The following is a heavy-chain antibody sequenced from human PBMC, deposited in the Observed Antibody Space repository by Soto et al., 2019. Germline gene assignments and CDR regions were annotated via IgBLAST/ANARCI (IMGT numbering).Heavy chain of an antibody. J-gene: IGHJ6*02. D-gene: IGHD3-22*01. CDR2: IGCEAYGGTT. CDR1: GFIFGGCA. CDR3: TRGEPYYYDSSGYYHYYYYHYGMDV. V-gene: IGHV3-49*03. Sequence: PGGSLRHSVIASGFIFGGCARSRIRQAPGKGLARVGFIGCEAYGGTTEYAAPVKGRFTISRDDSKSIAYLQMNSLKTEDTAVYYCTRGEPYYYDSSGYYHYYYYHYGMDVWGQGTTVTVSS.